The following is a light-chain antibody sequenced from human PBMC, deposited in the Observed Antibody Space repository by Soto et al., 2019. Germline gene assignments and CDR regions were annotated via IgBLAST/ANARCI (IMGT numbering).Light chain of an antibody. V-gene: IGLV1-40*01. CDR1: SSNIGAGYD. CDR3: QSYDSSLSGV. Sequence: QSVLTQPPSVSVAPVPRVTIACTGSSSNIGAGYDVHWYQQLPGTDPKLLIYGNSNRPSGVTDRFSGSQSGTAASLAITGRQAEDEADYYCQSYDSSLSGVFGGGTKLTVL. CDR2: GNS. J-gene: IGLJ3*02.